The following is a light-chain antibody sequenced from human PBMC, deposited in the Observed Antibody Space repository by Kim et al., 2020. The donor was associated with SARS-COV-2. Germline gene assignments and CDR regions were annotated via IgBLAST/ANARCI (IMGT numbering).Light chain of an antibody. CDR2: AAS. Sequence: IQMTQSPSSLSASVGDRVTISCRASQGISGYLAWYQLKPGKAPKLLIYAASSLQSGVPSRFSGSGSGTDFTLTISSLQPEDFATYYCQQYDSYPRTFGQGTKVDIK. CDR1: QGISGY. V-gene: IGKV1-16*01. J-gene: IGKJ1*01. CDR3: QQYDSYPRT.